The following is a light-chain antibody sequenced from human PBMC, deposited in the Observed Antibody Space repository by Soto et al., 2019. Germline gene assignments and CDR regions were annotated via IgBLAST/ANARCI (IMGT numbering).Light chain of an antibody. CDR2: EVS. V-gene: IGLV2-14*01. Sequence: QSALTQPASVSGSPGQSITISCTGTSSDVGGYNYDSWYQQHPGKAPKVVIYEVSNRPSWISNRFSGSKSGNTASLTISGLQAEDEADYYCSSYTSSSTLVFGAGTKLTVL. CDR3: SSYTSSSTLV. CDR1: SSDVGGYNY. J-gene: IGLJ2*01.